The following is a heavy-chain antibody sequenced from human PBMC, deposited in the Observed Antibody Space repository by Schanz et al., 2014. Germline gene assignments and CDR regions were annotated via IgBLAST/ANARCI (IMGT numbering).Heavy chain of an antibody. CDR2: IYHSGNT. CDR3: ARDQGTGDLPILRPAYGMDV. CDR1: GASITSSHW. Sequence: QVQLQESGPGLLKPSGTLSLTCAVSGASITSSHWWSWVRQPPGKGLEWIGEIYHSGNTNYSPSLKSGVTIPVDKSKTQCTLKLPSVTAADTAVYYCARDQGTGDLPILRPAYGMDVWGQGTTVTVSS. V-gene: IGHV4-4*02. D-gene: IGHD7-27*01. J-gene: IGHJ6*02.